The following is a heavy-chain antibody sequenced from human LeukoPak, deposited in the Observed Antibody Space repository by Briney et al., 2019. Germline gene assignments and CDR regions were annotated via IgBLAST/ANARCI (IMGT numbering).Heavy chain of an antibody. D-gene: IGHD6-13*01. CDR3: ARDGGSSRIFDY. Sequence: PSETLSLTCTVSGDSVSNGNYYWSWLRQPPGKALEWIGYIYYTGSTYYNPSLEGRVTLSVDTSKNHFSVKLSSVTAADTAVYYCARDGGSSRIFDYWGQGTLVTVSS. J-gene: IGHJ4*02. V-gene: IGHV4-61*03. CDR1: GDSVSNGNYY. CDR2: IYYTGST.